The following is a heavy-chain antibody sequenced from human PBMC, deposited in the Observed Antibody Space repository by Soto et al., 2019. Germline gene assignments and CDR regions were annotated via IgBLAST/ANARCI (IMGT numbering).Heavy chain of an antibody. D-gene: IGHD3-3*01. V-gene: IGHV3-33*01. Sequence: GGSLRLSCAASGFTFSSYGMHWVRQAPGKGLEWVAVIWYDGSNKYYADSVKGRFTISRDNSKNTLYLQMNSLRAEDTAVYYCARNTGQFLEWLSLDYWGQGTLVTVSS. CDR1: GFTFSSYG. J-gene: IGHJ4*02. CDR2: IWYDGSNK. CDR3: ARNTGQFLEWLSLDY.